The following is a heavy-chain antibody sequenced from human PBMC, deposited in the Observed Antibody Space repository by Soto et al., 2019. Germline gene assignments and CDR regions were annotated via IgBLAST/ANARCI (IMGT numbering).Heavy chain of an antibody. CDR2: IYYAGTT. Sequence: SETLSLPCTVSNGSISPNYWSWIRQPPGKGLEWIGYIYYAGTTTYNPSLQSRVSISVDTSKNEVSLKLTSVTAADTAVYFCARLGAYYQAMDSWGQGTLVTVSS. D-gene: IGHD3-22*01. J-gene: IGHJ1*01. CDR3: ARLGAYYQAMDS. CDR1: NGSISPNY. V-gene: IGHV4-59*08.